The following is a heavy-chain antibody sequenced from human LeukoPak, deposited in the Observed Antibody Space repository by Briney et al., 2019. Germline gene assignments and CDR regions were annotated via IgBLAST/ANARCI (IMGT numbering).Heavy chain of an antibody. CDR3: ARDGREIGAESGSWYLPFDS. D-gene: IGHD6-13*01. CDR2: IYYSGST. V-gene: IGHV4-31*03. J-gene: IGHJ4*02. CDR1: GGSISSGGYS. Sequence: SETLSLTCTVSGGSISSGGYSWSWIRQHPGKGREWIGYIYYSGSTYYNPSLKSRVTISVDTSKNQFSLKLSSVTAADTAVYYCARDGREIGAESGSWYLPFDSWGQGTLVTVSS.